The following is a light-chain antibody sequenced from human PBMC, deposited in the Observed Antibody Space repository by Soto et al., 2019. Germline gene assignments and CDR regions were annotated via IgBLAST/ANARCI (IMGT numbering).Light chain of an antibody. V-gene: IGLV1-47*01. CDR2: RTT. J-gene: IGLJ3*02. Sequence: QSVLTQPPSASETPGQRVTISCSGASSNIGSNFVYWYQHLPGTAPRLLIYRTTQRPSGVPDRFSASKFGASASLAISGLRSEDEADYYCAAWDNSLTWVFGGGTQLTVL. CDR3: AAWDNSLTWV. CDR1: SSNIGSNF.